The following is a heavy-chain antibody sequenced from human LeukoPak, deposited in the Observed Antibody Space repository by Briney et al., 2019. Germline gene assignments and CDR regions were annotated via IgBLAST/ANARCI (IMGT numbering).Heavy chain of an antibody. CDR1: GDSISSYY. J-gene: IGHJ3*02. Sequence: SETLSLTCTVSGDSISSYYWNWIRQPPGKGLEWIGYIYYSGNTNSNPSLKSRVTISVDTTNYQFFLKLSSVTAADTAVYYCARSIIVVVAAGALDIWGQGTMVTVSS. CDR2: IYYSGNT. D-gene: IGHD2-21*02. V-gene: IGHV4-59*08. CDR3: ARSIIVVVAAGALDI.